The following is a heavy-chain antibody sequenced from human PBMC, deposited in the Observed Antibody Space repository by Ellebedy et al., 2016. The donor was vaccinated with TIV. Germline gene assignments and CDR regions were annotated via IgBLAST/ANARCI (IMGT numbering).Heavy chain of an antibody. D-gene: IGHD3-22*01. CDR1: GFSLSTSGVG. CDR3: ARLTYYSGGSGYYFPY. J-gene: IGHJ4*02. V-gene: IGHV2-5*02. Sequence: SGPTLVKPTQTLTLTCTFSGFSLSTSGVGVGWIRQPPGKALEWLALIYWDDDQRYSPSLKSRLTITKDTSKNQVVLTMTNVDPVDTATYYCARLTYYSGGSGYYFPYWGQGTLVTVSS. CDR2: IYWDDDQ.